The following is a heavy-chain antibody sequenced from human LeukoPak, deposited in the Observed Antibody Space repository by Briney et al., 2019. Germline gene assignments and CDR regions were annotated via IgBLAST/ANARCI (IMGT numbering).Heavy chain of an antibody. Sequence: SVKVSCKASGGTFSSYAISWVRQAPGQGREWMGGIIPIFGTANYAQKFQGRVTITADESTSTAYMELSSLRSEDTAVYYCARGRYDFWSGYPQRNLTLDPWGQGSLLTVSS. D-gene: IGHD3-3*01. CDR2: IIPIFGTA. V-gene: IGHV1-69*01. CDR1: GGTFSSYA. J-gene: IGHJ5*02. CDR3: ARGRYDFWSGYPQRNLTLDP.